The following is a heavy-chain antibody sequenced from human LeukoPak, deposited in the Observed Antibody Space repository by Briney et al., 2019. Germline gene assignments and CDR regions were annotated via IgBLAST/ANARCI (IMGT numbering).Heavy chain of an antibody. CDR1: GFTFSSYA. D-gene: IGHD3-10*01. V-gene: IGHV3-30-3*01. J-gene: IGHJ5*02. Sequence: EGSLRLSCAASGFTFSSYAMHWVRQAPGKGLEWVAVISYDGSNKYYADSVKGRFTISRDNSKNTLYLQMNSLRAEDTAVYYCASFGSGSMLGSLRWFDPWGQGTLVTVSS. CDR2: ISYDGSNK. CDR3: ASFGSGSMLGSLRWFDP.